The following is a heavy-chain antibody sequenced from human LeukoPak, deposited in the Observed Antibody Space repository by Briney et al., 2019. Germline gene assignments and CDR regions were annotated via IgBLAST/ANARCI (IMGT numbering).Heavy chain of an antibody. CDR3: ARGQYYDFWSGYPPLDY. D-gene: IGHD3-3*01. Sequence: SETLSLTCTVSGGSISSYYWSWIRQPPGKGLEWIGYIYYSGSTYYNPSLKSRVAISLDTSRNQFSLKLSSVTAADTAVYYCARGQYYDFWSGYPPLDYWGQGTLVTVSS. CDR1: GGSISSYY. J-gene: IGHJ4*02. V-gene: IGHV4-59*12. CDR2: IYYSGST.